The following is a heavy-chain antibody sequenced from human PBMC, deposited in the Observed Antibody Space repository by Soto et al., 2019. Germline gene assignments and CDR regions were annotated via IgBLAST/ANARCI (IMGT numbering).Heavy chain of an antibody. CDR1: GYSFSAHG. CDR3: ASDRSSENYRKWLDY. CDR2: ISASNGNT. J-gene: IGHJ4*02. V-gene: IGHV1-18*01. Sequence: QVQLLQSGAEVQRPGASVKVACQASGYSFSAHGITWVRQAPGQGLEWMGWISASNGNTEYAPGLQGRVTLHTDTAPNQAYMELRSLRPDDTAVDVCASDRSSENYRKWLDYWGQGNLGAVSS. D-gene: IGHD3-22*01.